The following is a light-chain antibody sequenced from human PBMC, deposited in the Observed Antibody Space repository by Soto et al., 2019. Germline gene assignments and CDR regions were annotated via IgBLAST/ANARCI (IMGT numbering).Light chain of an antibody. Sequence: EIVLTQSAGTLYISPGEGATLSCRASQSATNNSLTWYQQKPGQAPRLLXYGASNRATGIPERCRGSGSRTDFTLTINRREPEDFAFYYFQQYGSSGTFGQGNKVDIK. CDR1: QSATNNS. V-gene: IGKV3-20*01. CDR2: GAS. CDR3: QQYGSSGT. J-gene: IGKJ1*01.